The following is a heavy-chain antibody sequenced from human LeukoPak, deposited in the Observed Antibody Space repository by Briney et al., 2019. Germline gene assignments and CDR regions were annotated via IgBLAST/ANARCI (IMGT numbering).Heavy chain of an antibody. J-gene: IGHJ6*02. CDR1: GGSISSYY. V-gene: IGHV4-59*01. D-gene: IGHD6-13*01. CDR2: IYYSGST. CDR3: ARGGSSWYYYYYGMDV. Sequence: SETLSLTCTVSGGSISSYYWSWIRQPPGKGLEWIGYIYYSGSTNYNPSLKSRVTISVDTSKNQFSLKLSPVTAVDTAVYYCARGGSSWYYYYYGMDVWGQGTTVTVSS.